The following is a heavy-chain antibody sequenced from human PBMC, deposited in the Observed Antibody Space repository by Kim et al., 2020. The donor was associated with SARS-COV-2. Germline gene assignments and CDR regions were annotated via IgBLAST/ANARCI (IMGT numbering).Heavy chain of an antibody. Sequence: ASVKVSCKASGYIFTNFAIQWVHQAPGQRLEWLGWINAGTGNTKFSQQFQGRVTFTRDTSANTASMELSSLGSEDTAVYYCARDLFHTGFDYWGQGTLVAVSS. CDR3: ARDLFHTGFDY. D-gene: IGHD2-8*02. CDR2: INAGTGNT. CDR1: GYIFTNFA. J-gene: IGHJ4*02. V-gene: IGHV1-3*01.